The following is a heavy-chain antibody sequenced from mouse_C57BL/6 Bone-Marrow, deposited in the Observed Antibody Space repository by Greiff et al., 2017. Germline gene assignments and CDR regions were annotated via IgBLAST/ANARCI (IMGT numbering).Heavy chain of an antibody. D-gene: IGHD2-2*01. J-gene: IGHJ1*03. Sequence: QVQLKESGPGLVAPSQSLSITCTVSGFSLTSYGVDWVRQSPGKGLEWLGVIWGVGRTNYNSALKSRLSISKDNSKSQVFLDMSSLQTDDTAMDYCARDGYYGYFDVWGTGTTVTVSS. CDR3: ARDGYYGYFDV. CDR2: IWGVGRT. V-gene: IGHV2-6*01. CDR1: GFSLTSYG.